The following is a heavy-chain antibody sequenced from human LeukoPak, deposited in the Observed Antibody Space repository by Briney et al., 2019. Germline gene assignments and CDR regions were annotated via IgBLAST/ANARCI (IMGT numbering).Heavy chain of an antibody. CDR3: ARAIVVVAATEVVDAFDI. D-gene: IGHD2-15*01. Sequence: SETLSLTCTVSDGSISSYYWSWIRQPPGKGLEWIGYIYYSGSTNYNPSRKSRVTISVDTSKNQFSLKLSSVTAADTAVYYCARAIVVVAATEVVDAFDIWGQGTMVTVSS. CDR1: DGSISSYY. J-gene: IGHJ3*02. CDR2: IYYSGST. V-gene: IGHV4-59*01.